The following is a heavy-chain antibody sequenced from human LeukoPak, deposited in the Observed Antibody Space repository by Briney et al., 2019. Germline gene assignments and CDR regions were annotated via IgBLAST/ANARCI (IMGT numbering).Heavy chain of an antibody. D-gene: IGHD3-16*01. Sequence: GGSLRLSCAASGFTFSTYEMNWVRQAPGKGLEWVSSISSSSSYIYYADSVKGRFTISRDNAKNSLYLQMNSLRAEDTAVYYCARDGGRTRFDPWGQGTLVTVSS. CDR3: ARDGGRTRFDP. CDR2: ISSSSSYI. V-gene: IGHV3-21*01. J-gene: IGHJ5*02. CDR1: GFTFSTYE.